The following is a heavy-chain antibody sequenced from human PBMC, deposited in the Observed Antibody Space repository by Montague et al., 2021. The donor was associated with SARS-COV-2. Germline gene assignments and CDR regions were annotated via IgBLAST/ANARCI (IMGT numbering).Heavy chain of an antibody. CDR1: VFTFSIYG. Sequence: SLRLSCAASVFTFSIYGIHLVRQAPGKGLECVVVIAYDVSNKHXXXSXXXRFXISRDNSKNTLYLQMNSLRAEDTAVSYCAKDQGDCSSSRCFRGWTYYYYGMDVWGHGTTVTVSS. CDR3: AKDQGDCSSSRCFRGWTYYYYGMDV. CDR2: IAYDVSNK. J-gene: IGHJ6*02. D-gene: IGHD2-2*01. V-gene: IGHV3-30*18.